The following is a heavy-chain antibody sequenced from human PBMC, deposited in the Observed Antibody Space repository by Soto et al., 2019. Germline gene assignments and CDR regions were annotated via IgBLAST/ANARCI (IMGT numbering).Heavy chain of an antibody. J-gene: IGHJ6*02. CDR3: ARSFVDGEWFGELLLVGMDV. CDR1: GGSISSSSYY. CDR2: MYYSGST. V-gene: IGHV4-39*01. Sequence: SETLSLTCTVSGGSISSSSYYWGWIRQPPGKGLEWIGSMYYSGSTYYNTSLKSRVTISVDTSKNQFSLKLSSVTAADTAVYYCARSFVDGEWFGELLLVGMDVWGQGTTVTVSS. D-gene: IGHD3-10*01.